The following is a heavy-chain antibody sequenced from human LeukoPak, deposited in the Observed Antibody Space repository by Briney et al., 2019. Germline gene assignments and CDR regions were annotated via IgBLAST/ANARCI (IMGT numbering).Heavy chain of an antibody. CDR1: GGSISSGGYY. CDR2: IYYSGST. V-gene: IGHV4-31*03. D-gene: IGHD2-2*02. Sequence: SETLSLTCTVSGGSISSGGYYWSWIRQHPGKGLEWIGYIYYSGSTYYNPSLKSRVTISVDTSKNQFSLKLSSVTAADTAVYYCARVMGYCSSTSCYSVNWFDPWGQGTLVTVSP. J-gene: IGHJ5*02. CDR3: ARVMGYCSSTSCYSVNWFDP.